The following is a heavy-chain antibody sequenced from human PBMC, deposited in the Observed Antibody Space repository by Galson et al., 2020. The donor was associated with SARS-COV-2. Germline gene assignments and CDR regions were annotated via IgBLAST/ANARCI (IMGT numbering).Heavy chain of an antibody. CDR3: AAVYLVDYGDYLTFDY. V-gene: IGHV1-58*02. CDR1: GFTFTSSA. Sequence: SVKVSCKASGFTFTSSAMQWVRQARGQRLEWIGWIVVGSGNTNYAQKFQERVTITRDMSTSTAYMELSSLRSEDTAVYYCAAVYLVDYGDYLTFDYWGQGTLVTVSS. J-gene: IGHJ4*02. D-gene: IGHD4-17*01. CDR2: IVVGSGNT.